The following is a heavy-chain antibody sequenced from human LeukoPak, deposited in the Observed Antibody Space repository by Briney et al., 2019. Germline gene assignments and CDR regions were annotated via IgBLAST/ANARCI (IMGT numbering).Heavy chain of an antibody. D-gene: IGHD4-23*01. CDR1: GYSFTSYW. Sequence: GESLKISCKGSGYSFTSYWIGWVRQMPGKGLEWMGIIYPGDSDTRYSPSFQGQVTISADKSISTAYLQWSSLKASDTAMYYCARLVYGGNRVNWYFDLWGRGTLVTVSS. J-gene: IGHJ2*01. V-gene: IGHV5-51*01. CDR2: IYPGDSDT. CDR3: ARLVYGGNRVNWYFDL.